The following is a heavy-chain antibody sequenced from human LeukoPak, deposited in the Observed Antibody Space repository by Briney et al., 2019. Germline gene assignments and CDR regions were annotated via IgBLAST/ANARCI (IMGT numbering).Heavy chain of an antibody. J-gene: IGHJ4*02. V-gene: IGHV4-30-4*01. CDR3: ARGIYSYGHVDY. Sequence: PSQTLSLTCTVSGGSISSGDYYWSWIRQPPGQGLQWMGYIHYSGSTYYNPSLKSRVTISVDTSKNQFSLKLSSVTAADTAVYCCARGIYSYGHVDYWGQGTLVTVSS. CDR1: GGSISSGDYY. CDR2: IHYSGST. D-gene: IGHD5-18*01.